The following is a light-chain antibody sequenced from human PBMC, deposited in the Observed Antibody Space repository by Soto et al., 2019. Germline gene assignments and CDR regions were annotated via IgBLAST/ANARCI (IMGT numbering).Light chain of an antibody. J-gene: IGLJ7*01. Sequence: QSALTQPASVSGSPGQSITISCTGTSSDVGNYNYVSWYQHHPGKAPKLMIYEVTNRPSGVSNRFSGSKSGNTASLTISGLQAEDEADYYCSSYTSSTTHTVFGGGTKLTVL. V-gene: IGLV2-14*01. CDR2: EVT. CDR3: SSYTSSTTHTV. CDR1: SSDVGNYNY.